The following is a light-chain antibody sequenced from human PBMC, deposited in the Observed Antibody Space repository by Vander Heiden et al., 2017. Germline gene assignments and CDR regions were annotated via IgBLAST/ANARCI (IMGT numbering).Light chain of an antibody. CDR2: KDS. CDR3: YSAADNNRV. V-gene: IGLV3-27*01. Sequence: SYALTQPSSVSVSPGQTARITCPGDVLAKKYARWFQQKPGQAPVLVIYKDSARPSGIPERFTGSSSGTTVTLTISGAQVEDEADYYCYSAADNNRVFGGGTKLTVL. CDR1: VLAKKY. J-gene: IGLJ2*01.